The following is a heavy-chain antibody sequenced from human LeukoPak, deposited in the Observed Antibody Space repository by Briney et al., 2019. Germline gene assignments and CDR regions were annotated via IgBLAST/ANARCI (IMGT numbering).Heavy chain of an antibody. J-gene: IGHJ4*02. CDR2: IYHSGST. Sequence: PSETLSLTCAVSGGSISSSNWWSWVRQPPGKGLEWIGEIYHSGSTNYNPSLKSRVTISVDKSKNQFSLKLSSVTAADTAVYCCASGYCSSTSCYTGVPFDYWGQGTLVTVSS. V-gene: IGHV4-4*01. CDR3: ASGYCSSTSCYTGVPFDY. CDR1: GGSISSSNW. D-gene: IGHD2-2*02.